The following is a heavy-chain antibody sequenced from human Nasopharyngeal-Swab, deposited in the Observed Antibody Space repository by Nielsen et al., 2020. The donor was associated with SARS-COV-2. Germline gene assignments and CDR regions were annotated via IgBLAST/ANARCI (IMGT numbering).Heavy chain of an antibody. V-gene: IGHV4-34*01. CDR2: INHNERT. J-gene: IGHJ6*02. CDR1: GGSYNGFY. CDR3: ARAGRVGDAYTGLDV. D-gene: IGHD5-24*01. Sequence: SEPLSLTCTVSGGSYNGFYWNWIRQAPGTGLEGYGEINHNERTNYNPSLKSRIAMLVDTSNNQVSLKVSSVSAGDTAVYYCARAGRVGDAYTGLDVWGQGTTVTVSS.